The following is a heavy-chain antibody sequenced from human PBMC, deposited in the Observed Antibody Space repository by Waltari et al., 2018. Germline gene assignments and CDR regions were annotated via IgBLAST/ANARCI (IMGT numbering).Heavy chain of an antibody. V-gene: IGHV1-69*10. Sequence: QVKLAQSGAEVKKPGSSVKGSSKHCGCTLNSGAITWVRQAPGQSLEWRGGFVPILGISNHAPKFQGRVTITADTSTGTVYMELSSLRSDDTAVYYCAGGVRIFGVVRWFDPWGQGTLVTVSS. J-gene: IGHJ5*02. CDR1: GCTLNSGA. CDR2: FVPILGIS. D-gene: IGHD3-3*01. CDR3: AGGVRIFGVVRWFDP.